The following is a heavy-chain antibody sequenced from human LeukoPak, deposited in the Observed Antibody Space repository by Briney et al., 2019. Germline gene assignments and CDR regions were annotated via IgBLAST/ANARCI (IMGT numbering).Heavy chain of an antibody. CDR1: GGSFSGYY. Sequence: SETLSLTCAVYGGSFSGYYWSWIRQPPGKGLEWIGEINHSGSTNYNPSLKSRVTISVDTSKNQFSLKLSSVTAADTAVYYCARGLWFGEPNSPLVYWGQGTLVTVSS. CDR2: INHSGST. V-gene: IGHV4-34*01. D-gene: IGHD3-10*01. CDR3: ARGLWFGEPNSPLVY. J-gene: IGHJ4*02.